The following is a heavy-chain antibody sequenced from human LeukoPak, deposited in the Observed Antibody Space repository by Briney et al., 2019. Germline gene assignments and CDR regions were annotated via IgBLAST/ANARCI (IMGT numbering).Heavy chain of an antibody. CDR3: ARAANTATGTPTLAIDY. Sequence: GGSLRLSCAASGFTFSSYAMSWVRQAPGKGLEWVSAISGSGGNTYYADSVKGRFTISRDNAKNSLYLQMNSLRAEDTAVYFCARAANTATGTPTLAIDYWGQGTLVTVSS. J-gene: IGHJ4*02. D-gene: IGHD6-13*01. V-gene: IGHV3-23*01. CDR2: ISGSGGNT. CDR1: GFTFSSYA.